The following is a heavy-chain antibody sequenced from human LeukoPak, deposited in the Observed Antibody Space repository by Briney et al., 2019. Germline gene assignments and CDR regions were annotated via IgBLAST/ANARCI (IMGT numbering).Heavy chain of an antibody. Sequence: PGGSLRLSCAASGNYWMHWVRQAPGKGLEWVGRIASNTDGGTTDYAAPVKGRFTISRDDSKNALYLQMNSLKTEDTALYYCTTRTTTTIYWGQGTLVTVSS. D-gene: IGHD1-7*01. J-gene: IGHJ4*02. CDR1: GNYW. CDR3: TTRTTTTIY. CDR2: IASNTDGGTT. V-gene: IGHV3-15*07.